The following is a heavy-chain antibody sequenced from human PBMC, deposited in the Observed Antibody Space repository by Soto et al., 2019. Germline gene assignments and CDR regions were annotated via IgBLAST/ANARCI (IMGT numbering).Heavy chain of an antibody. J-gene: IGHJ6*02. V-gene: IGHV4-34*01. D-gene: IGHD3-3*01. CDR3: ARRNAHRFLEWLPGSNYYGMDV. CDR2: INHSGST. CDR1: GGSFSGYY. Sequence: SETLSLTCAVYGGSFSGYYLSWIRQPPGKGLEWIGEINHSGSTNYNPSLKSRVTISVDTSKNQFSLKLSSVTAADTAVYYCARRNAHRFLEWLPGSNYYGMDVWGRGTTGAVSS.